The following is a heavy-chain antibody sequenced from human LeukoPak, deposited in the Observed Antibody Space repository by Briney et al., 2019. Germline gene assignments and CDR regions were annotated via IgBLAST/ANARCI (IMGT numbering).Heavy chain of an antibody. Sequence: GGSLRLSCAASGFTFSSYSMNWVRQAPGKGLEWVSSISSSSSYIYYADSVKGRFTISRDNAKNSLYLQMNSLRAEDTAVYYCAKDLEPDYYDSSGYSVFDYWGQGTLVTVSS. CDR3: AKDLEPDYYDSSGYSVFDY. D-gene: IGHD3-22*01. J-gene: IGHJ4*02. CDR1: GFTFSSYS. CDR2: ISSSSSYI. V-gene: IGHV3-21*04.